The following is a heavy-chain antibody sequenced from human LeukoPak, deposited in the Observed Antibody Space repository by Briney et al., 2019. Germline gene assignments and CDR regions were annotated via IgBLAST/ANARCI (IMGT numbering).Heavy chain of an antibody. CDR2: MNPNSGNT. CDR3: ARNYDFWSGYSQGYYYYYYGMDV. CDR1: GYTFTSYD. D-gene: IGHD3-3*01. V-gene: IGHV1-8*01. Sequence: GASVKVSCKASGYTFTSYDINWVRQATGQGLEWMGWMNPNSGNTGYAQKFQGRVTMTRNTSISTAYMELSSLRSEDTAVYYCARNYDFWSGYSQGYYYYYYGMDVWGQGTTVTVSS. J-gene: IGHJ6*02.